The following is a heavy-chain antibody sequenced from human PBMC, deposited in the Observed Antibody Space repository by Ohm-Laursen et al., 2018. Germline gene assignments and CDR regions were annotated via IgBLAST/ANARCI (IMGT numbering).Heavy chain of an antibody. CDR1: GGSISSYY. CDR2: IYYSGST. J-gene: IGHJ5*02. D-gene: IGHD1-26*01. Sequence: SDTLSLTCTVSGGSISSYYWSWIRQPPGKGLEWIGYIYYSGSTNYNPSLKSRVTISVDTSKSQFSLSLTSVTAADTAVYYCARVGGYSSGWFDPWGQGTLVTVSS. V-gene: IGHV4-59*08. CDR3: ARVGGYSSGWFDP.